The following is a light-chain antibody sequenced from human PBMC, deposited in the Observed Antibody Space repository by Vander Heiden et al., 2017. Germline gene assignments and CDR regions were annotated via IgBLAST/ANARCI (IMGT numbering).Light chain of an antibody. Sequence: DLQMPQSPSTLSASVGDRVTITCRASQSISSWLAWYQQKPGKAPKLLIYKASSLESGVPSRFSGSGSGTEFTLTISSLQPDDFATYYCQQYKSYQGTFGQGTKVEIK. V-gene: IGKV1-5*03. CDR3: QQYKSYQGT. J-gene: IGKJ1*01. CDR2: KAS. CDR1: QSISSW.